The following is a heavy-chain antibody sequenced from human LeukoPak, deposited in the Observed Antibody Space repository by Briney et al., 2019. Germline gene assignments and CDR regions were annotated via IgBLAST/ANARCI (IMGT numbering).Heavy chain of an antibody. CDR3: ARDRTTVTVFDY. CDR1: GFTFSSYW. D-gene: IGHD4-17*01. J-gene: IGHJ4*02. Sequence: QSGGSLRLSCAASGFTFSSYWMHWVRQAPGKGLVWVPRIHSDGSITSYADSVKGRFTVSRDNAKNTLYLQMNSLRADDTAVYYCARDRTTVTVFDYWGQGTLVTVSS. CDR2: IHSDGSIT. V-gene: IGHV3-74*01.